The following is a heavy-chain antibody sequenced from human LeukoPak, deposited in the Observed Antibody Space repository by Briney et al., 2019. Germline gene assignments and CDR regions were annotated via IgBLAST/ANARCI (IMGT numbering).Heavy chain of an antibody. CDR1: GFTFSSYS. J-gene: IGHJ4*02. Sequence: GGSLRLSCAASGFTFSSYSMNWVRQAPGKGLEWVSSISSSSSYIYYAVSVKGRFTISRDNAKNSLYLQMNSLRAEDTAVYYCARVGGQRYYDFWSGSYYFDYWGQGTLVTVSS. V-gene: IGHV3-21*01. CDR3: ARVGGQRYYDFWSGSYYFDY. D-gene: IGHD3-3*01. CDR2: ISSSSSYI.